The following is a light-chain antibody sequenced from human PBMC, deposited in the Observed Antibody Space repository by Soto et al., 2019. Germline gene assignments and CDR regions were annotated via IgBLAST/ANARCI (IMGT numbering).Light chain of an antibody. J-gene: IGLJ2*01. CDR3: ISYTGSNNFVV. Sequence: QSALTQPPSASGSPGQSVTISCTGTSSDVGGYNYVSWFRQHPGKAPKLMIYEVTKRPSGVPDRFSGSKSGNTASLTVSGLQAEDEADYYCISYTGSNNFVVFGGGNKLTVL. CDR2: EVT. CDR1: SSDVGGYNY. V-gene: IGLV2-8*01.